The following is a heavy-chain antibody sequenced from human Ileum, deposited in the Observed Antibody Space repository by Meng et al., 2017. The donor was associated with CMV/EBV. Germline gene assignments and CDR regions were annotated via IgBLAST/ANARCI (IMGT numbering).Heavy chain of an antibody. CDR3: ARSIYCSGASCYMAYFDS. CDR2: INHSGST. Sequence: GSLRLSCTVSGYYISSGYYWGWIRQPPGKGLEWIGSINHSGSTYYNPSLKSRVTISVDTSKNQFSLRLSSVTAADTAVYYCARSIYCSGASCYMAYFDSWGQGTLVTVSS. CDR1: GYYISSGYY. D-gene: IGHD2-2*02. V-gene: IGHV4-38-2*02. J-gene: IGHJ4*02.